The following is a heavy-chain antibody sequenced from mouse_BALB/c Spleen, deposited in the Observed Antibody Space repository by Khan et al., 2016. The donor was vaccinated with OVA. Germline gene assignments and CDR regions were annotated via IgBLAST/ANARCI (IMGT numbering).Heavy chain of an antibody. CDR1: GYSFTSYY. CDR2: VDPFSGDT. D-gene: IGHD2-2*01. J-gene: IGHJ3*01. Sequence: VHVKQSGPELMKPGTSVKISCKASGYSFTSYYIHWVMQSHGKSLEWIGYVDPFSGDTTYNQKFKGKATLTVDKSSSTAYIHLSNLTSEDSSLYYCTRHGYVAWFTYWGPVTLVTVSA. CDR3: TRHGYVAWFTY. V-gene: IGHV1S135*01.